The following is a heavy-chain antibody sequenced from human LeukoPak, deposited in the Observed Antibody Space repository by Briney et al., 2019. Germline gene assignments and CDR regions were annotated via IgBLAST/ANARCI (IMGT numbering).Heavy chain of an antibody. CDR2: IIPILGIA. CDR1: GYTFTGYY. J-gene: IGHJ6*02. V-gene: IGHV1-69*04. D-gene: IGHD3-22*01. Sequence: ASVKVSCKASGYTFTGYYMHWVRQAPGQGLEGMGRIIPILGIANYAQKFQGRVTITADKSTSTAYMELSSLRSEDTAVYYCARDSGLWYYDSTRGDYYYYGMDVWGQGTTVTVSS. CDR3: ARDSGLWYYDSTRGDYYYYGMDV.